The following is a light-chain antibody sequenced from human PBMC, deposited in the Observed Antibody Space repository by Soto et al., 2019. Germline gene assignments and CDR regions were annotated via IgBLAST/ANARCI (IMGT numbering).Light chain of an antibody. CDR3: QQYDVLPWT. V-gene: IGKV3-15*01. CDR1: QSLGSD. J-gene: IGKJ1*01. CDR2: GAS. Sequence: IGTTQSPFTFSLSPGDRASXSFRASQSLGSDLAWYQQKPGQAPRLLIFGASARPTGIPARISGSGSGTEFTLTISRLEPEDFAVYYCQQYDVLPWTFGQGINLDIK.